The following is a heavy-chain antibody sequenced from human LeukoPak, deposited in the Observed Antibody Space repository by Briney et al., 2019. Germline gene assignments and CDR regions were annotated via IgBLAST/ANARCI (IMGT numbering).Heavy chain of an antibody. J-gene: IGHJ4*02. CDR3: AKSRRAYCSGGSCFGLWDY. D-gene: IGHD2-15*01. V-gene: IGHV3-74*01. CDR2: INSDVSST. CDR1: GFTFSTYW. Sequence: GGSLRLSCAASGFTFSTYWMHWVRQAPGKGLVWVSRINSDVSSTTYADSVKGRFTISRDNAKTTLYLQMNSLRAEDTAVYYCAKSRRAYCSGGSCFGLWDYWGQGTLVTVSS.